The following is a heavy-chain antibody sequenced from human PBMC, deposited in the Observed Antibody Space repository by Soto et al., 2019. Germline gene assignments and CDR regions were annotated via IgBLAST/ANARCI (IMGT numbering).Heavy chain of an antibody. V-gene: IGHV1-3*01. J-gene: IGHJ4*01. CDR3: ARRLRRDSSGWEPFDS. CDR2: INAGNGNT. CDR1: GYTFTSYA. D-gene: IGHD6-19*01. Sequence: QVQLVQSGAEVKKPGASVKVSCKASGYTFTSYAMHWVRQAPGQRLEWMGWINAGNGNTKYSQKFQGRVTITRDNTASTAYMELSSLRSEDTAVYYCARRLRRDSSGWEPFDSWGQGTLVTVSS.